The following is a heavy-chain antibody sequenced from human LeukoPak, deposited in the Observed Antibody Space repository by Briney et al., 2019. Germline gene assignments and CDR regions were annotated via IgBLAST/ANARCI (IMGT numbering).Heavy chain of an antibody. D-gene: IGHD1-26*01. J-gene: IGHJ6*02. CDR3: ARISLGAIWGYYYGMDV. CDR2: IISIFDTA. CDR1: GGTFSSYS. V-gene: IGHV1-69*13. Sequence: SVKVSCKASGGTFSSYSISWVRQAPGQGLEWMGGIISIFDTADYAQKFQGRVTITADESTSTAYMELSSLRSEDTAVFYCARISLGAIWGYYYGMDVWGQGTTVTVSS.